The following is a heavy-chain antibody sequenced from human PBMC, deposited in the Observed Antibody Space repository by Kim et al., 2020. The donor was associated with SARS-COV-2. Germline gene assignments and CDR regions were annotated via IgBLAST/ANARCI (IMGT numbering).Heavy chain of an antibody. Sequence: GGSLRLSCAASGFSLTNAWMSWVRQAPGKGLEWVGRIRSKSDGATTEYAAPVKGRFTISRDDSGNTLYLQMSSLRTEDTAVYYCTALSATVNRPAYGGQGTLVTVSS. CDR1: GFSLTNAW. J-gene: IGHJ4*02. D-gene: IGHD4-17*01. CDR2: IRSKSDGATT. V-gene: IGHV3-15*01. CDR3: TALSATVNRPAY.